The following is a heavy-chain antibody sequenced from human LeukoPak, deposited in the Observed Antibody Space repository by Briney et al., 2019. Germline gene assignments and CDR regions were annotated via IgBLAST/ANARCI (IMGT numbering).Heavy chain of an antibody. J-gene: IGHJ4*02. CDR2: MNPNSGRT. V-gene: IGHV1-8*01. Sequence: ASVKVSCKASGYTLTSYDINWVRQATGQGLEWMGWMNPNSGRTGYAQNFQGRITITRNTSISTAYMELSSLRSEDTAVYYCTRETSSRYFDYWGQGTLVAVSS. CDR3: TRETSSRYFDY. CDR1: GYTLTSYD.